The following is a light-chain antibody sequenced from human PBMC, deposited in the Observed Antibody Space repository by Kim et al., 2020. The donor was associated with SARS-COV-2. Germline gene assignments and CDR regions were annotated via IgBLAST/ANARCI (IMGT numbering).Light chain of an antibody. CDR3: QAWDSNMEV. CDR2: QDN. J-gene: IGLJ2*01. Sequence: SLSPGQTASITCSGHKLGDKYACWYQQRPGQSPVLVIYQDNKRPSGIPERFSGSNSGNTATLTISGTQAMDEADYYCQAWDSNMEVFGGGTQLTVL. V-gene: IGLV3-1*01. CDR1: KLGDKY.